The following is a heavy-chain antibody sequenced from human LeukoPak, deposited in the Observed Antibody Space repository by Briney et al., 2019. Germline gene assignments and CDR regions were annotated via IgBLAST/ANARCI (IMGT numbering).Heavy chain of an antibody. CDR3: ARRVTYYYDSSGYPTLNTTKRVEDYFDY. Sequence: GGSLRLSCAASGFTFSSYGMHWVRQAPGKGLEWVAVIWYDGSNKYYADSVKGRFTISRGNSKNTLYLQMNSLRAEDTAVYYCARRVTYYYDSSGYPTLNTTKRVEDYFDYWGQGTLVTVSS. CDR1: GFTFSSYG. J-gene: IGHJ4*02. D-gene: IGHD3-22*01. V-gene: IGHV3-33*01. CDR2: IWYDGSNK.